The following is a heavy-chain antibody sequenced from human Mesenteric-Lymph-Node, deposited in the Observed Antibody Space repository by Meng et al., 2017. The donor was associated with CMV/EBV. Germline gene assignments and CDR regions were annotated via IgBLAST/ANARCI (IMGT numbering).Heavy chain of an antibody. Sequence: SCKASGGTFSRYAISWVRQAPGQGLEWMGGIIPIFGTANYAQKFQGRVTITADKSTSTAYMELSSLRSEDTAVYYCARSSSSWYAYWGQGTLVTVSS. CDR2: IIPIFGTA. D-gene: IGHD6-13*01. CDR1: GGTFSRYA. J-gene: IGHJ4*02. V-gene: IGHV1-69*06. CDR3: ARSSSSWYAY.